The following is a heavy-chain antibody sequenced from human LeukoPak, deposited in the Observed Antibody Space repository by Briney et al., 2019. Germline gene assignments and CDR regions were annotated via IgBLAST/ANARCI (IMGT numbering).Heavy chain of an antibody. Sequence: ASVKVSCKASGGTFSSYAISWVRQAPGQGLEWMGWISAYNGNTNYAQKLQGRVTMTTDTSTSTAYMELRSLRSDDTAVYYCARRGARVAVSEGGNWFDPWGQGTLVTVSS. V-gene: IGHV1-18*01. CDR2: ISAYNGNT. CDR1: GGTFSSYA. D-gene: IGHD6-19*01. CDR3: ARRGARVAVSEGGNWFDP. J-gene: IGHJ5*02.